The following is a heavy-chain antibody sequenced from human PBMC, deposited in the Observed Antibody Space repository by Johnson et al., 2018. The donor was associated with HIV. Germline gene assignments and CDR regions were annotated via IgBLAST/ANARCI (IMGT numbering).Heavy chain of an antibody. Sequence: VQLVESGGGLVQPGGSLRLSCAASGFTFSSYAMHWVRQATGKGLEWVSAIGTAGDTSYPGSVKGRFTISSENAKNSLYLQMNSLRAGDTAVYYCARSRQVGTPDAFDIWGQGTMVTVSS. CDR3: ARSRQVGTPDAFDI. CDR1: GFTFSSYA. D-gene: IGHD1-14*01. J-gene: IGHJ3*02. V-gene: IGHV3-13*01. CDR2: IGTAGDT.